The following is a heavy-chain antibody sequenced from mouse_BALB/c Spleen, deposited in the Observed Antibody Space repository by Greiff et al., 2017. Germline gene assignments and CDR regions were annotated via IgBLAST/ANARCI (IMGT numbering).Heavy chain of an antibody. J-gene: IGHJ2*01. Sequence: DVMLVESGGGLVKPGGSLKLSCAASGFTFSSYTMSWVRQTPEKRLEWVATISSGGSYTYYPDSVKGRFTISRDNAKNTLYLQMSSLKSEDTAMYYCTRSTMITYFDYWGQGTTLTVSS. CDR3: TRSTMITYFDY. CDR2: ISSGGSYT. D-gene: IGHD2-4*01. V-gene: IGHV5-6-4*01. CDR1: GFTFSSYT.